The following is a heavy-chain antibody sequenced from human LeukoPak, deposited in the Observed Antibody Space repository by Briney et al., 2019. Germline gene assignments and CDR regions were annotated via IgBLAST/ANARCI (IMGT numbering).Heavy chain of an antibody. Sequence: ASVKVSCTASGYTFTTYGISWVRQAPGQGLEWMGWISAYNGDINYAQKLQGRVTMTTDTSTSTTYMELRSLRSDDTAVYYCARYGDYDYVWGSHRYTSFDYWGQGTLVTVSS. V-gene: IGHV1-18*01. J-gene: IGHJ4*02. CDR1: GYTFTTYG. D-gene: IGHD3-16*02. CDR2: ISAYNGDI. CDR3: ARYGDYDYVWGSHRYTSFDY.